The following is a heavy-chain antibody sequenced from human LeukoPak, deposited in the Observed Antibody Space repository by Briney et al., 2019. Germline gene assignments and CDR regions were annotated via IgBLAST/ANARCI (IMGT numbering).Heavy chain of an antibody. CDR2: ISYDGSNK. CDR1: GYTFSSYG. J-gene: IGHJ4*02. V-gene: IGHV3-30*03. CDR3: GGPGSTSHFDY. Sequence: GGSLRLSYAASGYTFSSYGMHWVRQAPGKGLEWVAVISYDGSNKYYADSVKGRFTISRDNSKNTLYLQMNSLRAEDTAVYYCGGPGSTSHFDYWGQGTLVTVSS.